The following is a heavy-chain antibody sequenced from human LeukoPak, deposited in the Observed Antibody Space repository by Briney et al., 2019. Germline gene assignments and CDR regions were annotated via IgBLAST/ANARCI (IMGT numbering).Heavy chain of an antibody. CDR3: ARHYCDSSGYFDY. D-gene: IGHD3-22*01. J-gene: IGHJ4*02. Sequence: PSETLSLTCTVSGGYISSSSYYWAWIRQPPGKGLEWIGSIYYSGSTYYNPSLKSRVTISVDTSKNQFSLKLSSVTAADTAVYYCARHYCDSSGYFDYWGQGSLVTVSS. CDR1: GGYISSSSYY. V-gene: IGHV4-39*01. CDR2: IYYSGST.